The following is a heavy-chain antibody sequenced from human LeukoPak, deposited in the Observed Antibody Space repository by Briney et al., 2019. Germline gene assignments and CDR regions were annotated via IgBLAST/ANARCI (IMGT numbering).Heavy chain of an antibody. Sequence: SETLSLTCTVSGGSISNYYWSWIRQPPGKGLEWIGYIYYSGSTNYNPPLKSRVTISGDTSKNQFSLNLSSVTAADTAVYYCARQSTRFCSGGDCYSNFAFDIWGQGTMVTVSS. J-gene: IGHJ3*02. CDR2: IYYSGST. CDR3: ARQSTRFCSGGDCYSNFAFDI. V-gene: IGHV4-59*08. D-gene: IGHD2-21*01. CDR1: GGSISNYY.